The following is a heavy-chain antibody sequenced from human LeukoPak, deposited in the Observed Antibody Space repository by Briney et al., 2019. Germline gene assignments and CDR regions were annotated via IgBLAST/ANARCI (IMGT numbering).Heavy chain of an antibody. CDR3: ARSRSRHVKEYSYGYAFSY. Sequence: KPSETLSLTCAVYGGSFSGYYWSWIRQPPGKGLEWIGEINHSGSTNYNPSLKSRVTISVDTSKNQFSLTLSSVTAADTAVYYCARSRSRHVKEYSYGYAFSYWGQGTLVTVSS. J-gene: IGHJ4*02. V-gene: IGHV4-34*01. CDR1: GGSFSGYY. D-gene: IGHD5-18*01. CDR2: INHSGST.